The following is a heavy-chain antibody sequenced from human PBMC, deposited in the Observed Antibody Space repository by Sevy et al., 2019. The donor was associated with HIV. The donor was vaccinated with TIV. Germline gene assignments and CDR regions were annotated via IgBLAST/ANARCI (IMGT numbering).Heavy chain of an antibody. CDR3: ARPYGSGSWEAFDI. CDR2: ISSSGSSI. J-gene: IGHJ3*02. CDR1: GFTFSSYD. Sequence: GGSLRLSCTASGFTFSSYDMNWVRQAPGKGLEWVSKISSSGSSIYYADSLKGRFTISRDNAKNSVYLQMNSLRAEDTAVYYCARPYGSGSWEAFDIWGQGTMVTVSS. D-gene: IGHD3-10*01. V-gene: IGHV3-21*05.